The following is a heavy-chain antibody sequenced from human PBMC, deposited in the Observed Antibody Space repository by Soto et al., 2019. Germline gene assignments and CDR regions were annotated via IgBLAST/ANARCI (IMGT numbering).Heavy chain of an antibody. J-gene: IGHJ4*02. Sequence: LSFAASGFTFTRYSMNWVRQAPGKGLEWVSSISSTTNYIYYGDSMKGRFTISRDNAKNSLYLEMNSLRAEDTAVYYCARESEDLTSNFDNWGQGALVTVSS. CDR2: ISSTTNYI. CDR1: GFTFTRYS. CDR3: ARESEDLTSNFDN. V-gene: IGHV3-21*06.